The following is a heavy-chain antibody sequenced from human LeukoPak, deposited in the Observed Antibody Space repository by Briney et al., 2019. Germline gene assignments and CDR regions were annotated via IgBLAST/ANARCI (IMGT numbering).Heavy chain of an antibody. D-gene: IGHD6-13*01. CDR1: GYTFTSYY. V-gene: IGHV1-46*01. J-gene: IGHJ4*02. CDR3: ARTRIATAGRGLFDY. CDR2: INPSGGST. Sequence: ASVKVSCKASGYTFTSYYVHWVRQAPGQGLEWRGIINPSGGSTNYAQKFQVRVTMTRDTSTSTVYMELSSLRSEDTAVYYCARTRIATAGRGLFDYWGQGTLVTVSS.